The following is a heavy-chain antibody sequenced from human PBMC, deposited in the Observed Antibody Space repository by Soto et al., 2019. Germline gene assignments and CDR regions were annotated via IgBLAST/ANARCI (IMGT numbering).Heavy chain of an antibody. J-gene: IGHJ1*01. CDR1: GGAITSDF. Sequence: QVQLQESGPGLVKPSETLSLTCNVSGGAITSDFWGWIRQPPGKGLEWIGYVYYSGAADYNPSLKPRVTLSIATSKTQFSLRLASATAADTGVYYCARDHGSYPNTWGQGILVTVSS. D-gene: IGHD3-16*02. CDR3: ARDHGSYPNT. CDR2: VYYSGAA. V-gene: IGHV4-59*01.